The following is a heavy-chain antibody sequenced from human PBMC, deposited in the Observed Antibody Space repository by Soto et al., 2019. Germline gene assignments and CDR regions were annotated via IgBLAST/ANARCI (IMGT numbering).Heavy chain of an antibody. CDR2: IIPILGIA. CDR3: ASPRAYDFWSGYLDYYYYMDV. J-gene: IGHJ6*03. CDR1: GGTFSSYT. V-gene: IGHV1-69*02. Sequence: SVKVSCKASGGTFSSYTISWVRQAPGQGLEWMGRIIPILGIANYAQKFQGRVTITADKSTSTAYMELSSLRSEDTAVYYCASPRAYDFWSGYLDYYYYMDVWGKGTTVTVSS. D-gene: IGHD3-3*01.